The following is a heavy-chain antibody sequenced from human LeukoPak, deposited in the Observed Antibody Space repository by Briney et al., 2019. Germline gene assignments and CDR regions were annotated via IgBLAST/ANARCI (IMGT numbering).Heavy chain of an antibody. CDR1: GGSIISNNYY. J-gene: IGHJ4*02. CDR3: ARLLYDRSGYYYFDY. V-gene: IGHV4-39*01. D-gene: IGHD3-22*01. Sequence: PSETLSLTCSVSGGSIISNNYYWGWIRQPPGKGLEWIGSINYSGSPYHNPSLKSRFTISVDTSKNQFSLKLSSVTAADMAVYYCARLLYDRSGYYYFDYWGQGTLVTVSS. CDR2: INYSGSP.